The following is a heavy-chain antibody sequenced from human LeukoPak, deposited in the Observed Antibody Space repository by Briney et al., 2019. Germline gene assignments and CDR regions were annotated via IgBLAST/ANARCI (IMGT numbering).Heavy chain of an antibody. CDR1: GVSFSVYY. V-gene: IGHV4-34*01. CDR3: ARLGEYSYYGMDV. J-gene: IGHJ6*02. CDR2: INQSGST. D-gene: IGHD7-27*01. Sequence: ETLSLTCAVYGVSFSVYYWSWIRHPPGKGLEGMGEINQSGSTIYNLPLKRRVTISVDTSENQLSLNVSSVTAAATAVYYCARLGEYSYYGMDVWGQGTTVTVS.